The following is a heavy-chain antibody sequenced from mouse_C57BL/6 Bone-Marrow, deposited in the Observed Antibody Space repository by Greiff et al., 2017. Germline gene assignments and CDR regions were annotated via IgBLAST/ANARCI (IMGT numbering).Heavy chain of an antibody. Sequence: QVQLQQSGPELVKPGASVKLSCKASGYTFTSYDINWVKQRPGQGLEWIGWIYPRDGSTKYTAKFKGKATLTVDTSSSTAYMVHHSLTSEDAAVYFCARSGGHWYYDVWGTGTTVTVSS. V-gene: IGHV1-85*01. J-gene: IGHJ1*03. CDR3: ARSGGHWYYDV. D-gene: IGHD3-1*01. CDR1: GYTFTSYD. CDR2: IYPRDGST.